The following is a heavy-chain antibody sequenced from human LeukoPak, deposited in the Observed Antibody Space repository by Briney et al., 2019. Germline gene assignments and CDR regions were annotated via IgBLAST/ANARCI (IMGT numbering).Heavy chain of an antibody. CDR2: IRYDGSNK. CDR3: AKDRGSIAVAGYYFDY. Sequence: GGSLRLSCAASGFTFSSYGMHWVRQAPGKGLEWVAFIRYDGSNKYYADSVKGRFTISRDNSKNTLYLQMNSLRAEDTAVYYCAKDRGSIAVAGYYFDYWGQGTLVTVSS. CDR1: GFTFSSYG. V-gene: IGHV3-30*02. J-gene: IGHJ4*02. D-gene: IGHD6-19*01.